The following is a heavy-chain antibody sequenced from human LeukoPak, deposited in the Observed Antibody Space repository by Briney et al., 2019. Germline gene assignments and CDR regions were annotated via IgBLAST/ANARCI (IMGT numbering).Heavy chain of an antibody. CDR3: AIEPPYQPGAFHL. V-gene: IGHV4-34*01. J-gene: IGHJ3*01. Sequence: SEXXSLTCAVYGGSFSGYYWSWIRQPPGKGLEGIGEINHSGSTNYNPSLTRRGTISVDTSKKQFSLKLSSVPAADTAVYYCAIEPPYQPGAFHLWGQGTMVTVSS. CDR2: INHSGST. CDR1: GGSFSGYY. D-gene: IGHD2-2*01.